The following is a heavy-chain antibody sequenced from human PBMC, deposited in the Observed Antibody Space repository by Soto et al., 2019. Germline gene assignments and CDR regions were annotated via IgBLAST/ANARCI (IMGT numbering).Heavy chain of an antibody. D-gene: IGHD3-10*01. CDR3: ARCSSGTLAMDV. Sequence: QVQLQESGPGLVKPLETLSLTCTVSGGSVSSGNYYWTWIRQPRGKGLEWIGYVQNSGSPSHNPSLKSRVTISIDTSKNQFSLKLTSVTAADTAVYYCARCSSGTLAMDVWGQGTTVTVSS. CDR2: VQNSGSP. CDR1: GGSVSSGNYY. J-gene: IGHJ6*02. V-gene: IGHV4-61*01.